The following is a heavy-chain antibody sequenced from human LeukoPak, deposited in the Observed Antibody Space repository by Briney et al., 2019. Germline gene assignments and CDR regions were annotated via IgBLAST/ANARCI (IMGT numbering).Heavy chain of an antibody. V-gene: IGHV4-59*01. CDR1: GGAISSYF. J-gene: IGHJ4*02. Sequence: SETLSLTCIVSGGAISSYFWSWIRQPPGKGLEWIGYIQHSGNSNYNSSLKSRVTISVDTSQNHFSLKLSSVTAADTAVYYCARGRRWLQSPFDYWGQGTLVTVSS. D-gene: IGHD5-24*01. CDR2: IQHSGNS. CDR3: ARGRRWLQSPFDY.